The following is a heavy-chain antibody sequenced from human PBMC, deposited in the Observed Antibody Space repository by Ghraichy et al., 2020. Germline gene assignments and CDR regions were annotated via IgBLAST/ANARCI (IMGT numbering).Heavy chain of an antibody. V-gene: IGHV5-51*01. Sequence: GESLNISCKGSGYSFTSYWIGWVRQMPGKGLEWMGIIYPGDSDTRYSPSFQGQVTISADKSISTAYLQWSSLKASDTAMYYCARLPYYVWGSYRYDFDYWGQGTLVTVSS. J-gene: IGHJ4*02. CDR1: GYSFTSYW. CDR2: IYPGDSDT. CDR3: ARLPYYVWGSYRYDFDY. D-gene: IGHD3-16*02.